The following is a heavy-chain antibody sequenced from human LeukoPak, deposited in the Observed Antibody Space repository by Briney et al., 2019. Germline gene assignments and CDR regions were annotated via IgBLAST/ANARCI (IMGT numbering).Heavy chain of an antibody. CDR3: ATVPYDSSGYTFDY. CDR2: FDPEDGET. CDR1: GYTLTKLS. Sequence: ASVKVSCKVSGYTLTKLSMHWVRQAPGKGLEWMGGFDPEDGETIYAQKFQGRVTMTEDTSTDTAYMELSSLRSEDTAVYYCATVPYDSSGYTFDYWGQGTLVTVSS. V-gene: IGHV1-24*01. D-gene: IGHD3-22*01. J-gene: IGHJ4*02.